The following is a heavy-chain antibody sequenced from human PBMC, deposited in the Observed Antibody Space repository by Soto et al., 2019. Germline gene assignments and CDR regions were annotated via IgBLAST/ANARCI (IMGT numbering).Heavy chain of an antibody. D-gene: IGHD2-15*01. CDR2: ISYSDGS. J-gene: IGHJ4*02. CDR3: ARHTPAISISDH. CDR1: GGSISSRGSMSGRSFY. V-gene: IGHV4-39*01. Sequence: SETLSLTCTVSGGSISSRGSMSGRSFYWGWMRQPPGKGLEWIASISYSDGSFYNSSLKSRLTISVDTSKNQFSLSLRSVTAADTAVYYCARHTPAISISDHWGQGTLVTVS.